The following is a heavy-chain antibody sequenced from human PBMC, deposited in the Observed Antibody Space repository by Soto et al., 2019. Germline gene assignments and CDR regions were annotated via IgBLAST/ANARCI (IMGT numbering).Heavy chain of an antibody. D-gene: IGHD1-26*01. J-gene: IGHJ5*02. V-gene: IGHV4-59*01. CDR2: IYYSGST. CDR1: GGSISSYY. CDR3: AREANVYSGSYQEILGNWFDP. Sequence: QVQLQESGPGLVKPSETLSLTCTVSGGSISSYYWSWIRQPPGKGLEWIGYIYYSGSTNYNPSLKSRVTISVDTSKNPFSLKLSSVTAADTAVYYCAREANVYSGSYQEILGNWFDPWGQGTLVTVST.